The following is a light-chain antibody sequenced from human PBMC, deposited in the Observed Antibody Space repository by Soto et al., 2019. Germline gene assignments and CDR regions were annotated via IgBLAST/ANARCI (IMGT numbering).Light chain of an antibody. J-gene: IGLJ3*02. Sequence: QSVLTQPPSASGTPGQRVTISCSGSSSNIGNNNVNWYQQLPGTTPKLLIYSNNQRPSGVPDRFSGSKSGTSASLAISGLQSEDEADYYCAAWDDSLNVVVFGGGTKLTVL. CDR3: AAWDDSLNVVV. V-gene: IGLV1-44*01. CDR1: SSNIGNNN. CDR2: SNN.